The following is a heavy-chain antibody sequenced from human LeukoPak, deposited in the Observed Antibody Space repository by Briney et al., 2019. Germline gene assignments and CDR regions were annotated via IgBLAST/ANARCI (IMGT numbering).Heavy chain of an antibody. CDR2: ISGSSGYT. CDR1: GFTFSSYD. CDR3: ARDTGGGDDFWSGYSRYYYYYYGMDV. J-gene: IGHJ6*02. Sequence: GGSLRLSCAASGFTFSSYDMCWVRQAPGKGLEWVSTISGSSGYTNYADSVKGRFTISRDNAKNSLYLQMNSLRAEDTAVYYCARDTGGGDDFWSGYSRYYYYYYGMDVWGQGTTVTVSS. V-gene: IGHV3-21*01. D-gene: IGHD3-3*01.